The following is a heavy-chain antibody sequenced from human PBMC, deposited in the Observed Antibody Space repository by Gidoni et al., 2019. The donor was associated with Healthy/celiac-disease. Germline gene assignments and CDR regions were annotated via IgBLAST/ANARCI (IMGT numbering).Heavy chain of an antibody. CDR3: ARYRHYGGNSGMPGNLYWYFDL. D-gene: IGHD4-17*01. V-gene: IGHV5-51*01. CDR2: IYPGDSDT. J-gene: IGHJ2*01. Sequence: EVQLVQSGAEVKKPGESLKISCKGSGYRFTSYWIGWVRQMPGKGLEWMGIIYPGDSDTRYSPSFQGQVTISADKSISTAYLQWSSLKASDTAMYYCARYRHYGGNSGMPGNLYWYFDLWGRGTLVTVSS. CDR1: GYRFTSYW.